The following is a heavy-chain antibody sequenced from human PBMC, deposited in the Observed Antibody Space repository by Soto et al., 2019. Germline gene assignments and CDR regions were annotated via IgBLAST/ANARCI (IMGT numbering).Heavy chain of an antibody. CDR3: ATDIAAAAGNDY. J-gene: IGHJ4*02. CDR2: IIPKVGKA. V-gene: IGHV1-69*10. CDR1: GGTFSSYT. D-gene: IGHD6-13*01. Sequence: SVKVSCKASGGTFSSYTISWVRQAPGQGLEWMGGIIPKVGKANYAQKFQGRVTMTEDTSTDTAYMELSSLRSEDTAVYYCATDIAAAAGNDYWGQGTLVTVSS.